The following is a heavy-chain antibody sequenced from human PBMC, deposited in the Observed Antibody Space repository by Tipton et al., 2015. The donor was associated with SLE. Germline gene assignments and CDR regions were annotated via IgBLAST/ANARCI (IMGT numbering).Heavy chain of an antibody. CDR3: AKQSWDYYYMDV. Sequence: TLSLTCSVSGGSISSNYWIWIRQPPGKGLEWIGYISDGGDTNYNPSLKSRVTISVDTSKSQFSLKLTSVTAADTAVYYCAKQSWDYYYMDVWGRGTTVTVSS. J-gene: IGHJ6*03. CDR2: ISDGGDT. V-gene: IGHV4-59*08. D-gene: IGHD7-27*01. CDR1: GGSISSNY.